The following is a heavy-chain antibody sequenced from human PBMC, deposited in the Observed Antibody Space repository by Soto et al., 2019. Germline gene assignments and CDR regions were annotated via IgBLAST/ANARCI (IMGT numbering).Heavy chain of an antibody. Sequence: QVQLQESGPGLVKPSETLSLTCTVSGDSISSYYWSWIRQPPGKGLEWIGYIYYSGSTNYNPSLKXXVXIXXDTSNNQFSLRLSSVTAADTAMYYCARLGSGSFRDWGQGTLVTVSS. J-gene: IGHJ4*02. CDR1: GDSISSYY. V-gene: IGHV4-59*08. D-gene: IGHD1-26*01. CDR2: IYYSGST. CDR3: ARLGSGSFRD.